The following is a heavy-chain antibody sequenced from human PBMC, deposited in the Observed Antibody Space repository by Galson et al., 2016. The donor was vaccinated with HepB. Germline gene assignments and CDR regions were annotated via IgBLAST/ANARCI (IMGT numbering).Heavy chain of an antibody. CDR1: GGSISVSSSVYY. Sequence: TLSLTCTVSGGSISVSSSVYYWGWVRQPPGKGLEWIGTAYHTGTTHYNPSFISRISTSIDTSKNQFSLRLTSVTAADTAVYYCARHLAPGMVSGFDYWGQGILVSVSS. J-gene: IGHJ4*02. D-gene: IGHD5-18*01. CDR2: AYHTGTT. V-gene: IGHV4-39*01. CDR3: ARHLAPGMVSGFDY.